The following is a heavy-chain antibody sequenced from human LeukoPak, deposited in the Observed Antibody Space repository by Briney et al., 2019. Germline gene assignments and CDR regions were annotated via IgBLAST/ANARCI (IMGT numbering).Heavy chain of an antibody. CDR3: ARPGIAAAGRFDY. J-gene: IGHJ4*02. CDR2: INHSGNT. CDR1: GGSFSGYY. Sequence: SETLSLTCAVYGGSFSGYYWSWIRQSPGKGLEWIGEINHSGNTNYNASLKSRVTISVDTSKNQFSLKLSSVTAADTAVYYCARPGIAAAGRFDYWGQGTLVTVSS. D-gene: IGHD6-13*01. V-gene: IGHV4-34*01.